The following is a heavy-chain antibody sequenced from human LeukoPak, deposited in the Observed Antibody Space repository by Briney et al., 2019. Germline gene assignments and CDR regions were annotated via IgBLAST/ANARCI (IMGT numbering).Heavy chain of an antibody. Sequence: PSETLSLTCAVYGGSFRNYYWSWIRQPPGKGLEWIGEINHSGSTKYNPSLKSRVIISVDRSKNQFSLKLSSVTAADTAVYYCARGPDFYDSSGYYPIWGQGTLVTVSS. V-gene: IGHV4-34*01. CDR1: GGSFRNYY. D-gene: IGHD3-22*01. CDR3: ARGPDFYDSSGYYPI. CDR2: INHSGST. J-gene: IGHJ4*02.